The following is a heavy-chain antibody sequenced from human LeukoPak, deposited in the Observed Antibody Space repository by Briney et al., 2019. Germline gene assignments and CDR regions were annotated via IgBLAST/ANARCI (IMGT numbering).Heavy chain of an antibody. CDR2: IIPILGIA. Sequence: ASVKVSCKASGGTFSSYTISWVRQAPGQGLEWMGRIIPILGIANYAQKFQGRVTITADKSTSTAYMELSSLRSEDTVVYYCAREGPLVGATYYFDYWGQGTLVTVSS. CDR1: GGTFSSYT. J-gene: IGHJ4*02. D-gene: IGHD1-26*01. V-gene: IGHV1-69*04. CDR3: AREGPLVGATYYFDY.